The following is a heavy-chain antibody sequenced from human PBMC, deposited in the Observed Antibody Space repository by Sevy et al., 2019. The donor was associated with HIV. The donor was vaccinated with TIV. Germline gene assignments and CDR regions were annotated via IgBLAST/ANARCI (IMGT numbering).Heavy chain of an antibody. J-gene: IGHJ4*02. D-gene: IGHD3-10*02. V-gene: IGHV3-30*18. Sequence: GGCLRLSCSAFGFNFQTFGMHWVRQAPGKGPEWTAVISSDGINHNYAASVKGRFTIYRDNSKSQLFLQMNSLTPNDTAVYNYTKESVRGTYIRGDFDHWGQGTLVTVSS. CDR1: GFNFQTFG. CDR2: ISSDGINH. CDR3: TKESVRGTYIRGDFDH.